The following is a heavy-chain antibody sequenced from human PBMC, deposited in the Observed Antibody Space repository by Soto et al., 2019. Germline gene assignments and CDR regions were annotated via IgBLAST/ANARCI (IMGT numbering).Heavy chain of an antibody. Sequence: GGSLRLSCVVSGLTFRSYWISWVRQAPGKGLEWVANINQDGSESYYVDSVKGRFTISRDNAKNSLYLQMTSLRAEDTAVYYCARPARECSSPGCANWGQGTLVTVSS. CDR3: ARPARECSSPGCAN. V-gene: IGHV3-7*01. CDR2: INQDGSES. CDR1: GLTFRSYW. J-gene: IGHJ4*02. D-gene: IGHD2-2*01.